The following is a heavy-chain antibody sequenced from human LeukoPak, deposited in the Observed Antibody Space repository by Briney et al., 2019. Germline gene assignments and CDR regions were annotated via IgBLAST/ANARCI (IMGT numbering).Heavy chain of an antibody. Sequence: PGGSLRLSCAASRFTFSTYAVTWVRQAPGKGLEWVSIITRSGGTYYADSVKGRFTISRDNSKNTLYLQMNSLRAEDTAVYYCATWVFLGESGYYDYWGQGTLVTVSS. CDR3: ATWVFLGESGYYDY. J-gene: IGHJ4*02. V-gene: IGHV3-23*01. CDR1: RFTFSTYA. CDR2: ITRSGGT. D-gene: IGHD3-10*01.